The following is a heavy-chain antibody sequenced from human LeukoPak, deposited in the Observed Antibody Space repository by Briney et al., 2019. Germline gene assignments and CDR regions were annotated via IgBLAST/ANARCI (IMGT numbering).Heavy chain of an antibody. Sequence: SETLSLTCTVSGGSISSSSYYWGWIRQPPGKGLEWIGSIYYSGSTYYNPSLKSRVTISVDTSKNQFSLKLSSVTAADTAVYYCAREGALYWGQGALVTVSS. D-gene: IGHD2-2*02. CDR2: IYYSGST. CDR1: GGSISSSSYY. CDR3: AREGALY. V-gene: IGHV4-39*07. J-gene: IGHJ4*02.